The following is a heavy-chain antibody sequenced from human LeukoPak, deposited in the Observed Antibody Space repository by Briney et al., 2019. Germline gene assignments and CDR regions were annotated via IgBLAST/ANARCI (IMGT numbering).Heavy chain of an antibody. Sequence: GGSLRLSCAASGFTFSSYEMNWVRQAPGKGLEWVSYISSSGSTIYYADSVKGRFTISRDNAKNSLYLQMTGLRAEDTAIYYCASLHNRPLWGQGTLVTVSS. CDR3: ASLHNRPL. D-gene: IGHD2/OR15-2a*01. V-gene: IGHV3-48*03. CDR1: GFTFSSYE. J-gene: IGHJ1*01. CDR2: ISSSGSTI.